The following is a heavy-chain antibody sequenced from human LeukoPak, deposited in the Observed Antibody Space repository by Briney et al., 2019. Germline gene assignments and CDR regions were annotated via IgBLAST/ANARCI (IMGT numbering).Heavy chain of an antibody. D-gene: IGHD1-26*01. V-gene: IGHV3-30*04. CDR2: VSDDGRKK. CDR3: ATGAVVGAPKYYFDS. Sequence: GGSLRLSCAASGFTFSSNAIHWVRQAPGKGLEWVALVSDDGRKKYYADFVKGRFTISRDNSKKTLYLEMNSLGGEDTAVYYCATGAVVGAPKYYFDSWGQGTLVTVSS. CDR1: GFTFSSNA. J-gene: IGHJ4*02.